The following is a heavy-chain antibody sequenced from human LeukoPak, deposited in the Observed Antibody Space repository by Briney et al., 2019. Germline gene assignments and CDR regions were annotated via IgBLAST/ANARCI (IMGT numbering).Heavy chain of an antibody. V-gene: IGHV3-20*01. Sequence: GGSLRLSCAASGFTFDDYGMSWVRQAPGKGLEWVSGTNWNGGRTSYADSVKGRFTIYRNNAKNSLCLQMNSLRVEDTALYHCARGPANHYGMDVWGQGTTVTVSS. CDR1: GFTFDDYG. D-gene: IGHD4/OR15-4a*01. J-gene: IGHJ6*02. CDR2: TNWNGGRT. CDR3: ARGPANHYGMDV.